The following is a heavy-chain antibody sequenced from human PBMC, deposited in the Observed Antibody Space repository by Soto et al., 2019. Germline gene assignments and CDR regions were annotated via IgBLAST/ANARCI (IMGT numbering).Heavy chain of an antibody. CDR1: GYTFTSYG. V-gene: IGHV1-18*01. CDR2: ISAYNGNT. Sequence: QVQLVQSGAEVKKPGASVKVSCKASGYTFTSYGISWVRQAPGQGLEWMGWISAYNGNTNYAQKLQGRGTKNPGTSPSKGYMELRGLGFAEPGVYYRARDFPPYCSSTSCHSLYYYYGMDVWGQGTTVNVSS. D-gene: IGHD2-2*01. CDR3: ARDFPPYCSSTSCHSLYYYYGMDV. J-gene: IGHJ6*02.